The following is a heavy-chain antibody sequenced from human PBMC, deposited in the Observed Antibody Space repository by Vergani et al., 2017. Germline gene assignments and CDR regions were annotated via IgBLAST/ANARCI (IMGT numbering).Heavy chain of an antibody. CDR1: GYTFTDYF. J-gene: IGHJ4*02. D-gene: IGHD2-2*01. CDR3: ARVGTSSNRDYFDY. V-gene: IGHV1-2*02. Sequence: QVQLVQSGAEVKKPGASVKVSCKASGYTFTDYFMHWVRQAPGQGLEWMGWINPNSGGKNYAQKFQGRVTMTRDTSISTAYMELRNLRSDDTAVYYCARVGTSSNRDYFDYWGQGTLVTVSS. CDR2: INPNSGGK.